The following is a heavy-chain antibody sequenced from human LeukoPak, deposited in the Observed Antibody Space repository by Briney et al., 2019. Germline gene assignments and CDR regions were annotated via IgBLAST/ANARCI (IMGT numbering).Heavy chain of an antibody. D-gene: IGHD5-12*01. J-gene: IGHJ4*02. Sequence: GGSLRLSCAASGFTFSSYAMSWVRQAPGKGLEWVSGIRGSGGSTYYADSVKGRFTISRDNSKNTLYLQMNSLRVEDTARFYCAKETGYSGYDYCDYWGQGTLVTVSS. V-gene: IGHV3-23*01. CDR3: AKETGYSGYDYCDY. CDR1: GFTFSSYA. CDR2: IRGSGGST.